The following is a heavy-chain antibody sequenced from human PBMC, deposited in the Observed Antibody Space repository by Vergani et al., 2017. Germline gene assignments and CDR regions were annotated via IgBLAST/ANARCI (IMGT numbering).Heavy chain of an antibody. CDR3: ARTPHRYSYGGYISQFDP. J-gene: IGHJ5*02. Sequence: EVQLVASGGGLVQRGGFLRLSCEASGFTFRNLWMTWVRQAPGKGLEWVANIKYDGSKKNYVDSVKGRFTISRDNAKNTLYLQMNNQRVEDTAVDFCARTPHRYSYGGYISQFDPWVQGTLVTVSS. CDR1: GFTFRNLW. V-gene: IGHV3-7*01. D-gene: IGHD5-18*01. CDR2: IKYDGSKK.